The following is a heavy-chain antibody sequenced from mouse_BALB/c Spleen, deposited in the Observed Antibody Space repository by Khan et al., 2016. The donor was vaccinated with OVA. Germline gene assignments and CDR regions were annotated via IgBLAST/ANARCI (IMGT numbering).Heavy chain of an antibody. D-gene: IGHD3-3*01. CDR2: IHYSGST. CDR1: GYSLTSNYA. J-gene: IGHJ3*01. V-gene: IGHV3-2*02. CDR3: ARGRAY. Sequence: EVQLQESGPGLVKPSQSLSLTCTVTGYSLTSNYAWNWIRQFPGNKLEWMGYIHYSGSTSYTPSLKSRISITRANSKNQFFLQLNSVNTEDTATYFWARGRAYWGQGTLVTVSA.